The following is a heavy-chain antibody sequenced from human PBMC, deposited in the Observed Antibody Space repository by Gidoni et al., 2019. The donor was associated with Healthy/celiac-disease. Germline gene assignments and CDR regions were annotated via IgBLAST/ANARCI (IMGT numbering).Heavy chain of an antibody. CDR1: GFTFGDYA. Sequence: EVQLVESGGGLVQPGRSLRLSGTASGFTFGDYAMSWFRQAPGKGLEWVGCIRSKAYGGTTEYAASVKGRFTISRDDSKSIAYLQMNSLKTEDTAVYYCTRSTGVTTGFDYWGQGTLVTVSS. CDR3: TRSTGVTTGFDY. CDR2: IRSKAYGGTT. V-gene: IGHV3-49*03. D-gene: IGHD4-17*01. J-gene: IGHJ4*02.